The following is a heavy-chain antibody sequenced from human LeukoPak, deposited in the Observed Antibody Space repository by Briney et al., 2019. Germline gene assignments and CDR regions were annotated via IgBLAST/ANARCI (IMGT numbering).Heavy chain of an antibody. CDR1: GFTFGDYA. V-gene: IGHV3-49*04. Sequence: GRSLRLSCTASGFTFGDYAMSWVRQAPGKGLEWVGFIRSKAYGGTTEYAASVKGRFTISRDDSKSIAYLQMNSLKTEDTAVYYGTREGGSGWYGDDFDIWGQGTMVTVSS. D-gene: IGHD6-19*01. CDR3: TREGGSGWYGDDFDI. J-gene: IGHJ3*02. CDR2: IRSKAYGGTT.